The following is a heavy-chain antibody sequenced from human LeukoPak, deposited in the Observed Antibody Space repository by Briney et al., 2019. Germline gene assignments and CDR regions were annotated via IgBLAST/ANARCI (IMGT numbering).Heavy chain of an antibody. CDR1: GGSISSSSYY. CDR2: IYYSGST. Sequence: SEALSLTCTVSGGSISSSSYYWGWIRQPPGKGLDWIGSIYYSGSTYYNPSLKSRVTISVDTSKNQFSLKLSSVTAADTALYYCARRFLTIDNWFDPWGQGTLVTVSS. CDR3: ARRFLTIDNWFDP. V-gene: IGHV4-39*01. J-gene: IGHJ5*02. D-gene: IGHD3-3*01.